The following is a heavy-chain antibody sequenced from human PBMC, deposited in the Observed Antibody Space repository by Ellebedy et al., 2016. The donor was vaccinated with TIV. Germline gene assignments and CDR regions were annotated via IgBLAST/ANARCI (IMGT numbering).Heavy chain of an antibody. Sequence: GESLKISCRGSGYTFSSYWIGWVRQMPGQGLEWMGIIYPGDSDTRYSPSFQGQVTISADKSTSTAYLQWRSLKASGTAMYYCARRQLDPRSPWFGAFDIWGQGTMVTVSS. V-gene: IGHV5-51*01. CDR2: IYPGDSDT. J-gene: IGHJ3*02. CDR1: GYTFSSYW. CDR3: ARRQLDPRSPWFGAFDI. D-gene: IGHD3-10*01.